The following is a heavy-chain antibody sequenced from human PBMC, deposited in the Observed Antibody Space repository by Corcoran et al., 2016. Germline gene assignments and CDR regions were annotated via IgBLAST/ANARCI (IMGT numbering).Heavy chain of an antibody. Sequence: QVQLVESGGGVVQPGRSLRLSCAASGFTFSSYGMHWVRQAPGKGLEWVAVISYDGRNKYYADSVKGRFTISRDNSKNTRYLQMNSRRAADTAVYYWAKGALRRSSRWGFDDYWCQGTLVTVSS. CDR1: GFTFSSYG. V-gene: IGHV3-30*18. CDR2: ISYDGRNK. J-gene: IGHJ4*02. CDR3: AKGALRRSSRWGFDDY. D-gene: IGHD7-27*01.